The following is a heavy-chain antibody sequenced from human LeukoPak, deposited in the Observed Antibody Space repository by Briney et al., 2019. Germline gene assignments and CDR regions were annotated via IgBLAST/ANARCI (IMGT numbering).Heavy chain of an antibody. D-gene: IGHD3-10*01. CDR2: IRSKAYGGTT. Sequence: PGGSLRLSCTASGFTFGDYAMSWVRQAPGKGLEWVGFIRSKAYGGTTECAASVKGRLTISRDDSKSIAYLQMNSLKTEDTAVYYCTSSFGQLSFFDYWGQGTLVTVSS. CDR3: TSSFGQLSFFDY. CDR1: GFTFGDYA. V-gene: IGHV3-49*04. J-gene: IGHJ4*02.